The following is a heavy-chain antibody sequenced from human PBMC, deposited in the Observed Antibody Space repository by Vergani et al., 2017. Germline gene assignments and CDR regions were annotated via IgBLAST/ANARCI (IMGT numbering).Heavy chain of an antibody. V-gene: IGHV3-73*02. CDR1: GFTFSGSA. J-gene: IGHJ5*02. CDR2: IRSKANSYAT. Sequence: EVQLVESGGGLVQPGGSLKLSCAASGFTFSGSAMHWVRQASGKGLEWVGRIRSKANSYATAYAASVKGRFTISRDDSKNTAYLQMNSLKTEDTAVYYCTEDLSDNGVWFDPWGQGTLVTVSS. D-gene: IGHD2-15*01. CDR3: TEDLSDNGVWFDP.